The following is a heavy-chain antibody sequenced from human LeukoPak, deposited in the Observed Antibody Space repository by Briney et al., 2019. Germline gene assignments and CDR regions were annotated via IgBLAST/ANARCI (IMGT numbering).Heavy chain of an antibody. CDR3: ARGAVDTAMVYY. Sequence: SETLSLTCAVYGGSFSGYYWSWIRQPPGKGLEWIGYIYYSGSTNYNPSLKSRVTISVDTSKNQFSLKLSSVTAADTAVYYCARGAVDTAMVYYWGQGTLVTVSS. D-gene: IGHD5-18*01. J-gene: IGHJ4*02. V-gene: IGHV4-59*01. CDR1: GGSFSGYY. CDR2: IYYSGST.